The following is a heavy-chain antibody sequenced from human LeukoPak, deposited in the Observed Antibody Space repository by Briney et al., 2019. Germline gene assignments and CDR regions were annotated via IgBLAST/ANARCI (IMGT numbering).Heavy chain of an antibody. J-gene: IGHJ4*02. CDR1: GFTFSGSA. CDR3: TTQTYGDYVNY. V-gene: IGHV3-73*01. Sequence: GGSLRLSCAAFGFTFSGSAMHWVRQASGKGLEWVGRIRSKANSYATAYAASVKGRFTISRDDSKNTAYLQMNSLKTEDTAVYYCTTQTYGDYVNYWGQGTLVTVSS. CDR2: IRSKANSYAT. D-gene: IGHD4-17*01.